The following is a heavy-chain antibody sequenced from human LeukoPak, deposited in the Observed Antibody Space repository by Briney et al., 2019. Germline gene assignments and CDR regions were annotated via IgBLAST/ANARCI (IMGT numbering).Heavy chain of an antibody. Sequence: SETLSLTCTVSGGSISSYYWSWIRQPPGKGLEWIGYIYYSGSTNYNPSLKSRVTISVDTSKNQFSLKLSSVTAADTAVYYCAKTVAGLNDAFDIWGQGTMVTVSS. CDR3: AKTVAGLNDAFDI. J-gene: IGHJ3*02. D-gene: IGHD6-19*01. V-gene: IGHV4-59*08. CDR2: IYYSGST. CDR1: GGSISSYY.